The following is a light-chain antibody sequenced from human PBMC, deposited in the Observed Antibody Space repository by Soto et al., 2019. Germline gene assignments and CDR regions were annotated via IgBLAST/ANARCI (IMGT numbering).Light chain of an antibody. CDR1: SSDVGSYYL. V-gene: IGLV2-23*02. Sequence: QSALTQPASVSGSPGQSITISCSGTSSDVGSYYLVSWYQQYPGRAPKLIIYEVTKRPSGISNRFSGSKSDNTASLTISGLQAEDEADYYCCSYAGGSTWVFGGGTKLTVL. CDR2: EVT. CDR3: CSYAGGSTWV. J-gene: IGLJ3*02.